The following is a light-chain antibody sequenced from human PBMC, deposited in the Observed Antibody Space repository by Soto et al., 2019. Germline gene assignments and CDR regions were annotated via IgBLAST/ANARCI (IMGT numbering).Light chain of an antibody. J-gene: IGKJ2*01. CDR2: AAS. V-gene: IGKV3-20*01. CDR3: QQYGSSPPYT. CDR1: QSFSSNY. Sequence: EIVLTQSPGTLSLSPGERATLSCRASQSFSSNYLAWYQHKPGQAPRLLIYAASSRATGIPDRFSGSGSGTDFTLTISRLEPEDFAVYYCQQYGSSPPYTFGQGTKLEIK.